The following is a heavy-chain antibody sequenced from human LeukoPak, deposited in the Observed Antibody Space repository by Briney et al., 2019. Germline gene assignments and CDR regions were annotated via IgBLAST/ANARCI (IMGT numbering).Heavy chain of an antibody. CDR1: GGTFSSYA. CDR2: IIPILGIA. D-gene: IGHD4-23*01. J-gene: IGHJ1*01. V-gene: IGHV1-69*04. Sequence: ASVKVSCKASGGTFSSYAISWVRQAPGQGLEWMGRIIPILGIANYAQKFQGRVTITADKSTSTAYMELSSLRSEDTAVYYCARDPTGGGNSGYFQHWGQGTLVTVSS. CDR3: ARDPTGGGNSGYFQH.